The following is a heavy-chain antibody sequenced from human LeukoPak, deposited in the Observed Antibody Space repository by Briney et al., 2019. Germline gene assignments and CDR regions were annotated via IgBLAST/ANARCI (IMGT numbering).Heavy chain of an antibody. CDR3: AKGQGYYYDSSGPFDY. J-gene: IGHJ4*02. Sequence: AGGSLRLSCAASGFTFDDYAMHWVRQAPGKGLEWVSGISWNSGSIGYADSVKGRFTISRDNAKNSLYLQMSSLRAEDTALYYCAKGQGYYYDSSGPFDYWGQGTLVTVSS. D-gene: IGHD3-22*01. V-gene: IGHV3-9*01. CDR2: ISWNSGSI. CDR1: GFTFDDYA.